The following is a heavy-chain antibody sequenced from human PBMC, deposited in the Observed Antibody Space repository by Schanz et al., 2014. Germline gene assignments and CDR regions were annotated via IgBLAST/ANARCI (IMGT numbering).Heavy chain of an antibody. J-gene: IGHJ6*02. D-gene: IGHD3-10*01. CDR2: INPSVGNT. CDR1: GYTFTSYY. CDR3: VRDAGWAFGDYHGMDV. Sequence: QVQLVQSGAEVKKPGASVKVSCEASGYTFTSYYIHWFRQAPGQGLEWMGLINPSVGNTNYAQKFRGRVTMTRDTSTSTVYMELSSLRSEDTAVYYCVRDAGWAFGDYHGMDVWGQGTSVTVSS. V-gene: IGHV1-46*01.